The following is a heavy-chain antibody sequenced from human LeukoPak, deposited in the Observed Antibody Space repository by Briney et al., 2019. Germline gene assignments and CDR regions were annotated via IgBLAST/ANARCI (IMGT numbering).Heavy chain of an antibody. J-gene: IGHJ4*02. V-gene: IGHV3-30*03. CDR2: ISYDGSNK. Sequence: RSLRLSCAASGFTFSSYGMHWVRQAPGKGLEWVAVISYDGSNKYYADSVKGRFTISRDNSKNTLYLQMNSLRAEDTAVYYCALLAVAGANKIDYWGQGTLVTVSS. CDR3: ALLAVAGANKIDY. D-gene: IGHD6-19*01. CDR1: GFTFSSYG.